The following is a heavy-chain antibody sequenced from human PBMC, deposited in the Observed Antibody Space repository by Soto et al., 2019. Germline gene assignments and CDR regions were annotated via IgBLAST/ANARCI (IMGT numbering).Heavy chain of an antibody. V-gene: IGHV3-33*01. D-gene: IGHD3-3*01. CDR1: GFTFSSFG. Sequence: QVQVVESGGGVVQPGRSLRLACAASGFTFSSFGMHWVRQAPGKGLEWVSLIWYDGSKKSYGDSVKGRFTISRDNSRNTVYLQMNSLRADDTAAYYCARDASYYSLWSGYYPSRNGMDVWGQGTKVTVS. J-gene: IGHJ6*02. CDR3: ARDASYYSLWSGYYPSRNGMDV. CDR2: IWYDGSKK.